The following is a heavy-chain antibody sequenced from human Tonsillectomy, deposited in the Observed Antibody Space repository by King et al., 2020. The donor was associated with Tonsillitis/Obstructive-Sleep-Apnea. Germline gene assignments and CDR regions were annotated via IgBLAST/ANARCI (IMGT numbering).Heavy chain of an antibody. J-gene: IGHJ6*03. CDR1: GYTFTSYA. CDR3: ASSGGDFWSGYYSYYYYMDG. CDR2: INTNTGNP. D-gene: IGHD3-3*01. Sequence: VQLVESGSELKKPGASVKVSCKTSGYTFTSYAMNWVRQVPGQGLEWMGWINTNTGNPTYAQGFTGRFVFSLDTSVTTTYLQISSLKAEDTAVYYCASSGGDFWSGYYSYYYYMDGWGKGTTVTVSS. V-gene: IGHV7-4-1*02.